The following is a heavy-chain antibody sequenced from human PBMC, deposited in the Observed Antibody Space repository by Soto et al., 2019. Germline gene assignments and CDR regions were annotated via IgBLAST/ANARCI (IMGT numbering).Heavy chain of an antibody. D-gene: IGHD2-21*02. V-gene: IGHV1-46*01. CDR3: ARESPTYCGGDCYFSWFDP. CDR1: GYTFTSYY. Sequence: ASVKVSCKASGYTFTSYYMHWVRQAPGQGLEWMGIINPSGGSTSYAQKFQGRVTMTRDTSTSTVYMKLSSLRSEDTAVYYCARESPTYCGGDCYFSWFDPWGQGTLVTVSS. CDR2: INPSGGST. J-gene: IGHJ5*02.